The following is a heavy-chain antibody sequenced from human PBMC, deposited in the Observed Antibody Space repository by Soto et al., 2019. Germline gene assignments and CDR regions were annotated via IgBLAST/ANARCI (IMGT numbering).Heavy chain of an antibody. V-gene: IGHV3-64D*08. J-gene: IGHJ4*02. Sequence: GGSLRLSCLASGFIFSNYAMHWVRQAPGKGLEYVSAISSNGGSTYHADSVKGRFTISRDNSKNTLYLQMNSLRAEDTAVYHCVKGGSSGWYGDCWGQGTLVTVSS. CDR1: GFIFSNYA. CDR2: ISSNGGST. D-gene: IGHD6-19*01. CDR3: VKGGSSGWYGDC.